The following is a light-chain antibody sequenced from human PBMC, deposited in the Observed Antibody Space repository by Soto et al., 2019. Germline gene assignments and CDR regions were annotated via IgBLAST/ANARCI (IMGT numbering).Light chain of an antibody. V-gene: IGKV1-5*01. CDR2: AAS. CDR1: QSIDSY. J-gene: IGKJ1*01. Sequence: DIQMTQSPSSMSASVGDGATITCRASQSIDSYLNWYQQKTGKAPKLLIYAASSLESGVPSRISGSGSGTEITLTISSLQPDDFATYYCQHYNSYSEAFGKGTKVDNK. CDR3: QHYNSYSEA.